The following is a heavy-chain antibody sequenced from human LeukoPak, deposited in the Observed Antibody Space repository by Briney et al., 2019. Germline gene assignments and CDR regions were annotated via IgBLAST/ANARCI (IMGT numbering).Heavy chain of an antibody. Sequence: PSQTLSLTCTVSGASISSGGHYWSWIRQPPGKGLEWIGSIYYSGSTYYNPSLKSRVTISVDTSKNQFSLKLSSVTAADTAVYYCARAWYYDILTGYSPLFDYWGQGTLVTVSS. D-gene: IGHD3-9*01. J-gene: IGHJ4*02. CDR1: GASISSGGHY. CDR2: IYYSGST. V-gene: IGHV4-39*01. CDR3: ARAWYYDILTGYSPLFDY.